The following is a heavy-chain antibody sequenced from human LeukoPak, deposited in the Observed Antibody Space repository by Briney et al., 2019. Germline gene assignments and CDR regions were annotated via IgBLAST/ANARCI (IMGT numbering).Heavy chain of an antibody. V-gene: IGHV3-33*01. Sequence: PGGSLRLSCAASGFTFSSYGMHWVRQAAGKGLEWVAVIWYDGSNKYYADSVKGRFTISRDNSKNTLYLQMNSLRAEDTAVYYCARDLSYSSRGIDYWGQGTLVTVSS. CDR1: GFTFSSYG. CDR3: ARDLSYSSRGIDY. J-gene: IGHJ4*02. CDR2: IWYDGSNK. D-gene: IGHD6-13*01.